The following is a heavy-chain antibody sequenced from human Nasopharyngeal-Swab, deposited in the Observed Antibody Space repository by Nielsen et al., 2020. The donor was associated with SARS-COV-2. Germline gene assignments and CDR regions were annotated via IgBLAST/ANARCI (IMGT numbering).Heavy chain of an antibody. Sequence: WIRQPPGKALEWLALIDWDDDKYYSTSLKTRLTISKDTSKNQVVLTMTNMDPVDTAMYYCARIRKLRTGGFDYWGQGTLVTVSS. CDR2: IDWDDDK. CDR3: ARIRKLRTGGFDY. V-gene: IGHV2-70*01. D-gene: IGHD1-26*01. J-gene: IGHJ4*02.